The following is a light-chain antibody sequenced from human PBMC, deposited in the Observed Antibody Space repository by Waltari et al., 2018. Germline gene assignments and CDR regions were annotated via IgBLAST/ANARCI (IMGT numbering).Light chain of an antibody. CDR3: ATWDGSLNAVV. Sequence: QSVLTQQPSASGTLAQRDTSPRSGSSSNVVGNVVKWYMQLTGPAPKLLIYGNNQRPSGVPDRFSGSKAGTSASLAISGLQSDDEADYHCATWDGSLNAVVFGGGTKLTVL. V-gene: IGLV1-44*01. CDR1: SSNVVGNV. J-gene: IGLJ2*01. CDR2: GNN.